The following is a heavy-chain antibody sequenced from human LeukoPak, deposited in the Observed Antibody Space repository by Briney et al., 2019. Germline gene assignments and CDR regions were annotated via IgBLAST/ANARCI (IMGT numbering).Heavy chain of an antibody. Sequence: GSLRLSCAASGFTFSSYSMNWVRQAPGKGLKWVSSISSSSSYIYYADSVKGRFTISRDNAKNSLYLQMNSLRAEDTAVYYCARGPGGDYYYYYYMDVWVKGTTVTVSS. V-gene: IGHV3-21*01. D-gene: IGHD3-10*01. CDR2: ISSSSSYI. CDR3: ARGPGGDYYYYYYMDV. CDR1: GFTFSSYS. J-gene: IGHJ6*03.